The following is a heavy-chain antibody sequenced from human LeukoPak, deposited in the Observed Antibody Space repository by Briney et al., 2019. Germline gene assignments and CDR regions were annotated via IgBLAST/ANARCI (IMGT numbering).Heavy chain of an antibody. CDR1: GFTLSDFG. D-gene: IGHD3-10*02. Sequence: QAGGSLRLSCAVSGFTLSDFGMNWVRQAPGKGLQWVSYISSNSRTVDYADSVKGRFTISRDNAKNSLYLQMNSLRAEDTAVYYCAELGITMIGGVWGKGTTVTISS. V-gene: IGHV3-48*01. CDR2: ISSNSRTV. J-gene: IGHJ6*04. CDR3: AELGITMIGGV.